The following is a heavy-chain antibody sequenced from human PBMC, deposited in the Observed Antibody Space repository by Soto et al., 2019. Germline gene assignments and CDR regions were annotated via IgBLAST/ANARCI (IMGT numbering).Heavy chain of an antibody. CDR3: ARGATVTQYDY. D-gene: IGHD4-17*01. CDR1: GVSVSSGSFY. Sequence: SETLSLTCTVSGVSVSSGSFYWAWIRQPPGKGLEWIGFGPYSGTTNYKPSLKSRVTISVDTSRSQISLKVSSLTAADTAAYYCARGATVTQYDYWGQGTLVTVSS. V-gene: IGHV4-61*01. CDR2: GPYSGTT. J-gene: IGHJ4*02.